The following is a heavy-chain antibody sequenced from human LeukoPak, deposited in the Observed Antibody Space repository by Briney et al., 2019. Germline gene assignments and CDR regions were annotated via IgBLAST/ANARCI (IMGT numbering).Heavy chain of an antibody. CDR2: IYYSGST. Sequence: SETLSLTCTVSGGSISSYYWSWIRQPPGKGLEWIGYIYYSGSTNYNPSLKSRVIISVDMSKNQLSLKLSSVTAADTAVYYCARDSRYSSGWGPDYWGQGILVTVSS. CDR3: ARDSRYSSGWGPDY. CDR1: GGSISSYY. V-gene: IGHV4-59*12. D-gene: IGHD6-19*01. J-gene: IGHJ4*02.